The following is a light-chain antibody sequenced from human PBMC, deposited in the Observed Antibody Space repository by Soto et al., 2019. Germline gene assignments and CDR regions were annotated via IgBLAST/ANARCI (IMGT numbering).Light chain of an antibody. CDR3: GTWDSALSAWV. V-gene: IGLV1-51*02. J-gene: IGLJ3*02. CDR1: SSYIGANC. CDR2: ENN. Sequence: QSVLMQPPSMSAAPGQKVTISCSGGSSYIGANCVSWYQHLPGTAPQLLIYENNKRPSGIPDRFSGSKSGTSATLGITGLQTGDETDYYCGTWDSALSAWVFGGGNKLTVL.